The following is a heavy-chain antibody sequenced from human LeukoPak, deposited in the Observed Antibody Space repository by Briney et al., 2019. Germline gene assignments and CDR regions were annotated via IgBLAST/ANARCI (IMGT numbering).Heavy chain of an antibody. CDR2: INHSGST. Sequence: PSGTLSLTCAVYGGSFSGYYWSWIRQPPGKGLEWIGEINHSGSTNYNPSLKSRVTISVDTSKNQFSLKLSSVTAADTAVYYCARDPHCSSTSCYTSRLDYYYYGMDVWGQGTTVTVSS. D-gene: IGHD2-2*02. J-gene: IGHJ6*02. V-gene: IGHV4-34*01. CDR1: GGSFSGYY. CDR3: ARDPHCSSTSCYTSRLDYYYYGMDV.